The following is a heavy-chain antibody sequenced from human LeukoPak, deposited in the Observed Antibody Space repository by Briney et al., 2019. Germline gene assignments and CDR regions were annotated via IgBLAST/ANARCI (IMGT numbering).Heavy chain of an antibody. D-gene: IGHD6-13*01. J-gene: IGHJ4*02. Sequence: SETLSLTCTVSGGSISSSSYYWDWIRQPPGKGLEWIGSIYYSGSTHYNPSLKSRVTISVDTSKNQVSLKLSSVTAADTAVYYCALVEGQQMVINYWGQGALVTVSS. V-gene: IGHV4-39*01. CDR1: GGSISSSSYY. CDR3: ALVEGQQMVINY. CDR2: IYYSGST.